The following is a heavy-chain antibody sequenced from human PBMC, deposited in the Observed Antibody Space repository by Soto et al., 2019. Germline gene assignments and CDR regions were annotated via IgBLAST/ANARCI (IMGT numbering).Heavy chain of an antibody. D-gene: IGHD2-15*01. V-gene: IGHV1-46*01. CDR2: VNPSGGST. J-gene: IGHJ1*01. Sequence: ASVKVSCKASGYIFTAYSMHWVRQAPGQGLEWMGVVNPSGGSTNYAQKFQGRITMTRDTSTSTVYMDLSSLTSEDTAVYYCAREENCSDGICYSEYFRRWGQGTLVTVSS. CDR3: AREENCSDGICYSEYFRR. CDR1: GYIFTAYS.